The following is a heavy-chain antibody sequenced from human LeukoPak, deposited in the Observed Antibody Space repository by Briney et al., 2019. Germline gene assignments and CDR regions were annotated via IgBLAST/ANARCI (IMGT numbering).Heavy chain of an antibody. CDR2: ISGDGGST. CDR1: GFTFDDYA. Sequence: PGGSLRLSCAASGFTFDDYAMHWVRQAPGKGLEWVSLISGDGGSTYYADSVKGRFTISRDNSKNSLYLQMNRLRTEDTALYYCAKDLRTYYDFWSGYSGYYYGMDVWGQGTTVTVSS. V-gene: IGHV3-43*02. D-gene: IGHD3-3*01. J-gene: IGHJ6*02. CDR3: AKDLRTYYDFWSGYSGYYYGMDV.